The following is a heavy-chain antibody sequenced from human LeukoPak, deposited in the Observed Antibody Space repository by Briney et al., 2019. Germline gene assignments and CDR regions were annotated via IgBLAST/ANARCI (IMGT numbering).Heavy chain of an antibody. J-gene: IGHJ4*02. CDR1: AFTFIFYY. V-gene: IGHV1-2*02. Sequence: ASVTVSFKASAFTFIFYYMHWVRQAPGQGLERMGWINLNTGDTDYAPKFQGRVTMTRDTSITTAYMQLSWLRYDDTAVYYCARDQPALDYWGRGTLVTVSS. CDR2: INLNTGDT. CDR3: ARDQPALDY.